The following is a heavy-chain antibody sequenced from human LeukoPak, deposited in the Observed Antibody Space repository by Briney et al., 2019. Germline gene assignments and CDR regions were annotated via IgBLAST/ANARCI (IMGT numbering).Heavy chain of an antibody. Sequence: ASVKVSCKASGGTFSSYAISWVRQAPGQGLEWMGWISAYNGNTNYAQKLQGRVTMTTDTSTSTAYMELRSLRSDDTAVYYCARESVAGTVGYWGQGTLVTVSS. CDR1: GGTFSSYA. CDR3: ARESVAGTVGY. D-gene: IGHD6-19*01. V-gene: IGHV1-18*01. CDR2: ISAYNGNT. J-gene: IGHJ4*02.